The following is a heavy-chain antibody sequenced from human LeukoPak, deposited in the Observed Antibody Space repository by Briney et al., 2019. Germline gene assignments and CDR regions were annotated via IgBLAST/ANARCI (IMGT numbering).Heavy chain of an antibody. V-gene: IGHV3-48*04. Sequence: GGSLRLSCAASGFTFNTFSMNWVRQAPGKGLEWVSYISSSSRSILYADSVKGRFTISRDNAKNSLYLQMDSLRAEDTALYYCARVVDSGSHWGQGTLVTVSS. D-gene: IGHD1-26*01. CDR3: ARVVDSGSH. CDR2: ISSSSRSI. CDR1: GFTFNTFS. J-gene: IGHJ4*02.